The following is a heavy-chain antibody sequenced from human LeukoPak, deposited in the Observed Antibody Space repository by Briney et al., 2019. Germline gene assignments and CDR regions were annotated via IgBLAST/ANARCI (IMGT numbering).Heavy chain of an antibody. D-gene: IGHD2-15*01. CDR1: GGTFSSYA. Sequence: SVKVSCKASGGTFSSYAISWVRQAPGQGLEWMGGIIPIFGTANYAQKFQGRVTITADESTSTAYMELSSLRSEGTAVYYCARGLIPPYCSGGSCYSDYYYYYGMDVWGQGTTVTVSS. J-gene: IGHJ6*02. V-gene: IGHV1-69*13. CDR3: ARGLIPPYCSGGSCYSDYYYYYGMDV. CDR2: IIPIFGTA.